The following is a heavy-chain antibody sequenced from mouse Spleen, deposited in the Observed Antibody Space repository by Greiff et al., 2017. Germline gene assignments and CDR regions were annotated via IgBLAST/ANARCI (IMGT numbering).Heavy chain of an antibody. D-gene: IGHD1-1*01. CDR2: IDTSDSYT. V-gene: IGHV1-69*01. Sequence: VKLQESGAELVMPGASVKMSCKASGYTFTDYWMHWVKQRPGQGLEWIGAIDTSDSYTSYNQKFKGKATLTVDESSSTAYMQLSSLTSEDSAVYYCARFYYYGSSHAWFAYWGQGTLVTVSA. CDR1: GYTFTDYW. J-gene: IGHJ3*01. CDR3: ARFYYYGSSHAWFAY.